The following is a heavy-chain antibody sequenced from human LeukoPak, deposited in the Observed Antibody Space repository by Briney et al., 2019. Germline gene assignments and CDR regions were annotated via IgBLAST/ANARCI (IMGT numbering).Heavy chain of an antibody. Sequence: GGSLRLSCAASGFTFSSYSMNWVRQAPGKGLEWVAYISSGSRTMYYADSVKGRFTISRDNSNNIMYLQMDSLRSEDTAVYYCARDLGYCSGDRCSFHGMDVWGQGTAVTVSS. CDR1: GFTFSSYS. CDR3: ARDLGYCSGDRCSFHGMDV. J-gene: IGHJ6*02. D-gene: IGHD2-15*01. CDR2: ISSGSRTM. V-gene: IGHV3-48*01.